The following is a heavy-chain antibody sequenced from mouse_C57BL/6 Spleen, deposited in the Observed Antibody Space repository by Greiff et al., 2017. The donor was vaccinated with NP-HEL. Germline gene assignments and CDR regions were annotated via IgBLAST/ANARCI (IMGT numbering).Heavy chain of an antibody. CDR3: ARSEDGSSFWFAY. CDR1: GYTFTSYW. Sequence: VQLQQPGAELVKPGASVKLSCKASGYTFTSYWMHWVKQRPGQGLEWIGMIHPNSGSTNYNEKFKSKATLTVDKSSSTAYMQLSSLTSEDSAVYYCARSEDGSSFWFAYWGQGTLVTVSA. V-gene: IGHV1-64*01. CDR2: IHPNSGST. D-gene: IGHD1-1*01. J-gene: IGHJ3*01.